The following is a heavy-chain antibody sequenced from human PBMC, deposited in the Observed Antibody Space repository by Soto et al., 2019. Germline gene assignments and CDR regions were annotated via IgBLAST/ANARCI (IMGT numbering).Heavy chain of an antibody. D-gene: IGHD5-18*01. CDR1: GGSISSYY. V-gene: IGHV4-59*08. Sequence: QVQLQESGPGLVKPSETLSLTCTVSGGSISSYYWSWIRQPPGKGLEWIGYIYYSGSTNYNPSLTSRGTISVDTSKNQFSLKLSSVTAADTAVYYGARQSGYSYGYVRYWGQGTLVTVSS. J-gene: IGHJ4*02. CDR2: IYYSGST. CDR3: ARQSGYSYGYVRY.